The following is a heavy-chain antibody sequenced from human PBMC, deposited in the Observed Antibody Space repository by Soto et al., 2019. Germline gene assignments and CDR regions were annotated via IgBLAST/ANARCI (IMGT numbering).Heavy chain of an antibody. CDR3: AAGTYYYDSSGYSDFDY. Sequence: SVKVSCKASGFTFTSSAMQWVRPARGQRIEWIGWIVVGSGNTNYAQKFQERVTITRDMSTSTAYMELSSLRSEDTAVYYCAAGTYYYDSSGYSDFDYWGQGTLVTV. CDR2: IVVGSGNT. J-gene: IGHJ4*02. CDR1: GFTFTSSA. D-gene: IGHD3-22*01. V-gene: IGHV1-58*02.